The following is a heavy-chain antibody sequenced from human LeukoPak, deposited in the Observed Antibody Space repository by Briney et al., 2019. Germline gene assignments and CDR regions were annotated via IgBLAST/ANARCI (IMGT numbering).Heavy chain of an antibody. CDR3: VRDGGVSGYDLLDY. Sequence: GGSLRLSCAAPGFTFSNYWMTWVRQAPGKGLEWVAHINQDGSEEHYMDSAKARCTISRDNAKNSLSLQMNSLRAEDTAVYYCVRDGGVSGYDLLDYWGQGTLVTVSS. V-gene: IGHV3-7*01. D-gene: IGHD5-12*01. J-gene: IGHJ4*02. CDR1: GFTFSNYW. CDR2: INQDGSEE.